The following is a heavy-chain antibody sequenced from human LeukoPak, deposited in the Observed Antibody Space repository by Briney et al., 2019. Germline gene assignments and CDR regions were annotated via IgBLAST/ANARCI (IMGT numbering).Heavy chain of an antibody. CDR3: ARFNYDSSGYYFGYFGY. CDR1: GYTFTSYY. Sequence: ASVKVSCKASGYTFTSYYMHWVRQAPGQGLEWMGIINPSGGSTSYAQKFQGRVTMTRDTSTSTVYMELSSLRSGDTAVYYCARFNYDSSGYYFGYFGYWGQGTLVTVSS. J-gene: IGHJ4*02. D-gene: IGHD3-22*01. V-gene: IGHV1-46*01. CDR2: INPSGGST.